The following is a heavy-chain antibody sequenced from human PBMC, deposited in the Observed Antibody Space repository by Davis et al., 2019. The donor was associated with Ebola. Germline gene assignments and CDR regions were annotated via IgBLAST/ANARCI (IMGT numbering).Heavy chain of an antibody. V-gene: IGHV3-21*01. J-gene: IGHJ4*02. Sequence: GESLKISCAASGFTFSSYSMNWVRQAPGKGLEWVSSISSSSSYIYYADSVKGRFTISRDNAKNSLYLQMNSLRAEDTAVYYCARWGVVVAAASDGYWGQGTLVTVSS. CDR1: GFTFSSYS. CDR2: ISSSSSYI. CDR3: ARWGVVVAAASDGY. D-gene: IGHD2-15*01.